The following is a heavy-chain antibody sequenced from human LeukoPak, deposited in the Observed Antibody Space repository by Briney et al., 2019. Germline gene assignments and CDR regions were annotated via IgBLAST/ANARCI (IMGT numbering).Heavy chain of an antibody. D-gene: IGHD2-15*01. V-gene: IGHV1-46*03. CDR2: INPSGGCT. Sequence: ASVKVSCKASGYTFTSYYMHWVRQAPGQGLEWMGIINPSGGCTSYAQKFQGRVTMTRDTSTSTVYMELSSLRSEDTAVYYCARDPGYCSGGSCYGYSDYWGQGTLVTVSS. CDR3: ARDPGYCSGGSCYGYSDY. J-gene: IGHJ4*02. CDR1: GYTFTSYY.